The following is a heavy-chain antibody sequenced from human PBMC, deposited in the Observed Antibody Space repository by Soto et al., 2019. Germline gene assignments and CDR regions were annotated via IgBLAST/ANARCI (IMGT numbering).Heavy chain of an antibody. D-gene: IGHD2-15*01. CDR1: GFTFSDYY. Sequence: QVQLVESGGGLVKPGGSLRLSCAASGFTFSDYYMSWIRQAPGKGLEWVSYISSSGSTIYYADSVKGRFTISRDNAKNSLYLQMNSLRAEDTAVYHWARGLEVSVAAKYYYYYMDVWGKGTTVTVSS. V-gene: IGHV3-11*01. CDR3: ARGLEVSVAAKYYYYYMDV. J-gene: IGHJ6*03. CDR2: ISSSGSTI.